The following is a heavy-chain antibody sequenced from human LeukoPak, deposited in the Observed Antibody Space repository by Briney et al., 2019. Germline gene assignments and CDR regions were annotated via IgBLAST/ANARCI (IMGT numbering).Heavy chain of an antibody. Sequence: SETLSLTCTVSGGSISSYYWSWIRQPAGKGLEWIGRIYTSGSTNYNPSLKSRVTISVDKSKNQFSLKLSSVTAADTAVYYCASLVVAATKSYDYWGQGTLVTVSS. CDR3: ASLVVAATKSYDY. V-gene: IGHV4-4*07. CDR2: IYTSGST. D-gene: IGHD2-15*01. CDR1: GGSISSYY. J-gene: IGHJ4*02.